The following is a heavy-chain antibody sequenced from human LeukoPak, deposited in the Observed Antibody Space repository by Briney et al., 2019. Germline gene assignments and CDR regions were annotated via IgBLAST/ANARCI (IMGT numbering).Heavy chain of an antibody. D-gene: IGHD3-3*01. CDR1: GFTFSSYG. J-gene: IGHJ4*02. V-gene: IGHV3-30*03. Sequence: GGSLRLSCAASGFTFSSYGMHWVRQAPGKGLEWVAVISYDGSNKYYADSVKGRFTISRDNSKNTLYLQMNSLRAEDTAVYYCARHPGLMEWYPYFDYWGQGTLVTVSS. CDR3: ARHPGLMEWYPYFDY. CDR2: ISYDGSNK.